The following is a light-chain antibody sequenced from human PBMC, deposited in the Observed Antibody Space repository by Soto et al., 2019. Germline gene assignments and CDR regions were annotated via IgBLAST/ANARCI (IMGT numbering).Light chain of an antibody. CDR2: ATS. J-gene: IGKJ5*01. CDR1: RNVSIY. V-gene: IGKV1-39*01. Sequence: DIPLTQSPSSLAASEGDRLTLTCRASRNVSIYLNWYQHKPGKGPTLLIHATSNLQIGVPSRFSGSGSGTEFTLTISSLEPEDFGTYYCQQSYKMPSFGQGTRLEIK. CDR3: QQSYKMPS.